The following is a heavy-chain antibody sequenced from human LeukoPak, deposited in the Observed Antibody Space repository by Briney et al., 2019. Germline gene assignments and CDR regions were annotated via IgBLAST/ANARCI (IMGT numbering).Heavy chain of an antibody. J-gene: IGHJ4*02. D-gene: IGHD2-2*01. CDR3: ARDACGSTSCYFDY. CDR1: GFTFSSYG. V-gene: IGHV3-33*01. CDR2: IWYDGSNK. Sequence: GGSLRLTCAACGFTFSSYGMHWVGQAPGKGLEGVAVIWYDGSNKYYADSVKGRFTITRDNSKNTLYLQMNSLRAEDTAVYYRARDACGSTSCYFDYWGQGTLVTVSS.